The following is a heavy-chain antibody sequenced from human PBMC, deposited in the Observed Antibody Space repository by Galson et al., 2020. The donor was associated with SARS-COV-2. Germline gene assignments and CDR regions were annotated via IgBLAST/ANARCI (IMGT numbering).Heavy chain of an antibody. CDR3: ARAEGGLYCSGGSCPFDY. D-gene: IGHD2-15*01. CDR1: GFTFSSYA. CDR2: ISYDGSNK. V-gene: IGHV3-30-3*01. J-gene: IGHJ4*02. Sequence: GSLRLSCAASGFTFSSYAMHWVRQAPGKGLEWVAVISYDGSNKYYADSVKGRFTISRDNSKNTLYLQMNSLRAEDTAVYYCARAEGGLYCSGGSCPFDYWGQGTLVTVSS.